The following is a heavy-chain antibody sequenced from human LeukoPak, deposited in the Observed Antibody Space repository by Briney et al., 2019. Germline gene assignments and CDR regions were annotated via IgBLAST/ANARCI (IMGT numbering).Heavy chain of an antibody. CDR2: ISSSGGDT. J-gene: IGHJ4*02. CDR1: GFTFSKFA. V-gene: IGHV3-23*01. Sequence: HGGSLRLSCAASGFTFSKFAMSWVRQAPGKGPEWVSTISSSGGDTYYADSVKGRFTVSRDNSKNTLFLQMNSLRAEDTALYYCAKGSLGSWYFFDYWGQGTLVTVSS. D-gene: IGHD6-13*01. CDR3: AKGSLGSWYFFDY.